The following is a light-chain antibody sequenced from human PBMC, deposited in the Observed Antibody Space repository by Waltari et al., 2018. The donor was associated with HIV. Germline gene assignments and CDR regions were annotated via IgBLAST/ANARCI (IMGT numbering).Light chain of an antibody. V-gene: IGKV3-11*01. CDR1: QSVSSY. Sequence: EIVLTQSPATLSLSPGERATLSCRAGQSVSSYLAWYQQKPGQAPRLLIYYASNRATGIPARFSGSGSGTDFTLTISSLEPEDFAVYYCQQRSKWLTFGGGTNVEI. CDR2: YAS. CDR3: QQRSKWLT. J-gene: IGKJ4*01.